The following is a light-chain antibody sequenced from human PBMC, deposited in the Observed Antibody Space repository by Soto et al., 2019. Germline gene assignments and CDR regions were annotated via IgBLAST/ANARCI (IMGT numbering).Light chain of an antibody. CDR3: QQYNNWQT. V-gene: IGKV3-15*01. CDR2: GAS. J-gene: IGKJ1*01. CDR1: QSVSSN. Sequence: ETVMTQSPATLSVSPGERATLSCRASQSVSSNLAWYQQKPGQAPRLLIYGASTRATDIPARFSGSGSGTEFTLTISSLQSEDFAVYYCQQYNNWQTFGQGTKVEIK.